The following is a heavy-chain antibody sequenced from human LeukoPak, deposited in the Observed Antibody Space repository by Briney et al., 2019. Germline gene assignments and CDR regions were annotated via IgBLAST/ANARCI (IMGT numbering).Heavy chain of an antibody. J-gene: IGHJ5*02. CDR3: ARLSYYYDSSGSPPGWFDP. D-gene: IGHD3-22*01. Sequence: SETLSLTCTVSGGSISSYYWSWIRQPPGKGLEWIGYIYYSGSTNYNPSPKSRVTISVDTSKNQFSLKLSSVTAADTAVYYCARLSYYYDSSGSPPGWFDPWGQGTLVTVSS. CDR2: IYYSGST. V-gene: IGHV4-59*08. CDR1: GGSISSYY.